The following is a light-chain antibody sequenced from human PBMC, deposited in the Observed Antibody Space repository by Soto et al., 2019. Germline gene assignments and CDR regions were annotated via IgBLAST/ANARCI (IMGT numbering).Light chain of an antibody. V-gene: IGKV3-20*01. Sequence: EIVLTQSPGTLSLSPGERATLSCRASQTVDKNYLAWFQQKPGQAPRLLIDDAYNRATGIPDRFSGSGSGTDFTLTISRLEPEDFAVYYCQQCSSSPLTFGGGTKVEIK. J-gene: IGKJ4*01. CDR3: QQCSSSPLT. CDR1: QTVDKNY. CDR2: DAY.